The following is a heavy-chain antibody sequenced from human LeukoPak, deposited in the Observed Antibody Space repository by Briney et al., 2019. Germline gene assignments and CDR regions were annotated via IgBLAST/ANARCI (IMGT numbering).Heavy chain of an antibody. CDR3: AASIAAAGYDWYFDL. CDR2: ISWNSGSI. D-gene: IGHD6-13*01. J-gene: IGHJ2*01. Sequence: GRSLRLSCAASGFTFDDYAMHWVRQAPGKGLEWVSGISWNSGSIGYADSVKGRFTISRDNAKNSLYLQMNSLRAEDTALYYCAASIAAAGYDWYFDLWGRGTLVTVSS. V-gene: IGHV3-9*01. CDR1: GFTFDDYA.